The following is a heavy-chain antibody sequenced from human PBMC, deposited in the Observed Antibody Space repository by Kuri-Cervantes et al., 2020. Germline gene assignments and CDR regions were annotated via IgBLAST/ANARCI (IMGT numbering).Heavy chain of an antibody. CDR2: IHYSGIN. CDR3: ARSFYCTNGICPFDY. Sequence: SETLSLTWTVSGDSVSSGNYYWSWIRQPPGKGLEWIGYIHYSGINNYNPSLKSRVIMSLDTSKNQLSLRLSSVTAADAAIYYCARSFYCTNGICPFDYWGQGTLVTVSS. V-gene: IGHV4-61*01. CDR1: GDSVSSGNYY. D-gene: IGHD2-8*01. J-gene: IGHJ4*02.